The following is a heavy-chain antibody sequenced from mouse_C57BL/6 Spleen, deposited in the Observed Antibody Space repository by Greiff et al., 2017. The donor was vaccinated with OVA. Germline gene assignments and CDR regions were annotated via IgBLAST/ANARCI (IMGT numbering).Heavy chain of an antibody. D-gene: IGHD2-3*01. Sequence: VQLQESGAELARPGASVKLSCKASGYTFTSYGISWVKQRTGQGLEWIGEIYPRSGNTYYNEKFKGKATLTADKSSSTAYMELRSLTSEDAAVYFCARGGAYDALYYAMDYWGQGTSVTVSS. CDR3: ARGGAYDALYYAMDY. CDR2: IYPRSGNT. CDR1: GYTFTSYG. V-gene: IGHV1-81*01. J-gene: IGHJ4*01.